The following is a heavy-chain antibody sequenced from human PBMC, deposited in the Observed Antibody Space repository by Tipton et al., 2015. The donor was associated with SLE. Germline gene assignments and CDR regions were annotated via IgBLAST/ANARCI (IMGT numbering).Heavy chain of an antibody. V-gene: IGHV4-61*09. CDR1: GGSISSGNYY. J-gene: IGHJ5*02. D-gene: IGHD4-17*01. Sequence: TLSLTCTVSGGSISSGNYYWSWIRQPAGKGLEWIGHIYTSGSTNYNPSLKSRVTISVDTSKNQLSLKLTSVTAADMAVYYCARRADYGDRNCFDPWGQGTLVTVSS. CDR2: IYTSGST. CDR3: ARRADYGDRNCFDP.